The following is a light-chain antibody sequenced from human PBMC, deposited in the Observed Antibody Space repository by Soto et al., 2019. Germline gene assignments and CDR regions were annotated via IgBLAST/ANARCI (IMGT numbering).Light chain of an antibody. V-gene: IGKV3-20*01. J-gene: IGKJ1*01. CDR2: GAS. CDR1: QSVSSSY. Sequence: EIVLTQSPGTLSLSPGERATLSCRASQSVSSSYLAWYQQKPGQAPRLLIYGASSRATGIPERFSGSGSGTDFTLTISRLEPEDFAVYYCQQYGRSPWTFGQGTKVEIK. CDR3: QQYGRSPWT.